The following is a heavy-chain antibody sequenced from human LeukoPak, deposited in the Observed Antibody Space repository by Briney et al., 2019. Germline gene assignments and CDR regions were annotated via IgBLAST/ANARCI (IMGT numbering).Heavy chain of an antibody. Sequence: GESLKISCKGSGYSFTSYWIGWVRQMPGKGLEWMGIIYPGDSDTRYSPSFQGQVTISADKSISTAYLQWSSLKASDTAMYYCARMPPAVTDASDIWGQGTMVTVSS. D-gene: IGHD2-2*01. V-gene: IGHV5-51*01. J-gene: IGHJ3*02. CDR2: IYPGDSDT. CDR3: ARMPPAVTDASDI. CDR1: GYSFTSYW.